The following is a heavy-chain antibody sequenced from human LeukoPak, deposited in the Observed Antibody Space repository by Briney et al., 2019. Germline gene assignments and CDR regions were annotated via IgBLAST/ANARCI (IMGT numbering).Heavy chain of an antibody. Sequence: SETLSLTCAVYGGSFSGYYWSWIRQPPGKGLEWIGENNHSGSTNYNPSLKSRVTISVDTSKSQFSLKLSSVTAADTAVYYCAREGSYYFDYWGQGTLVTVSS. CDR1: GGSFSGYY. V-gene: IGHV4-34*01. J-gene: IGHJ4*02. D-gene: IGHD1-26*01. CDR2: NNHSGST. CDR3: AREGSYYFDY.